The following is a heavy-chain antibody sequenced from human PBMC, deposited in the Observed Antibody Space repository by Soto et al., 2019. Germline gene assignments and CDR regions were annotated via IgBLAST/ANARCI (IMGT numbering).Heavy chain of an antibody. V-gene: IGHV4-59*01. CDR2: IYYSGST. CDR3: ARAGSCYEYYYYYMDA. D-gene: IGHD2-2*01. Sequence: SETLSLTCTVSGGSISSYYWSWIRQPPGKGLEWIGYIYYSGSTNYNPSLKSRVTISVDTSKNQFSLKLSSVTAADTAVYYCARAGSCYEYYYYYMDAWGKGTTVTVSS. CDR1: GGSISSYY. J-gene: IGHJ6*03.